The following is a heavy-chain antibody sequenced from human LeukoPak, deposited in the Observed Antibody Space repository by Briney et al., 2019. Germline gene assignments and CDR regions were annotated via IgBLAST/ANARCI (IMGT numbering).Heavy chain of an antibody. CDR2: ISGRADNI. V-gene: IGHV3-23*01. CDR3: AKRTCSSTSCPNWFDP. Sequence: GGSLRPSCAASGFTFSSYAMSWVRQAPGKGLEWVSLISGRADNIYYADSVRGRFTISRDNSKNTLYLQMNSLRAEDTAVYYCAKRTCSSTSCPNWFDPWGQGTLVTVSS. D-gene: IGHD2-2*01. CDR1: GFTFSSYA. J-gene: IGHJ5*02.